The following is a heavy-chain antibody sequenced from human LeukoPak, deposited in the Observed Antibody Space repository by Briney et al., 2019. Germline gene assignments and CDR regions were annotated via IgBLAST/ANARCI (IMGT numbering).Heavy chain of an antibody. CDR3: ARSSIIAAAGLYYFDY. D-gene: IGHD6-13*01. CDR2: IIPIFGTA. CDR1: GGTFSSYA. J-gene: IGHJ4*02. Sequence: GASVKVSCKASGGTFSSYAISWVRQAPGQGLEWMGGIIPIFGTANYAQKFQGRVTITADKSTSTAYMELSSLRSEDTAVYYCARSSIIAAAGLYYFDYWGQGTLVTVSS. V-gene: IGHV1-69*06.